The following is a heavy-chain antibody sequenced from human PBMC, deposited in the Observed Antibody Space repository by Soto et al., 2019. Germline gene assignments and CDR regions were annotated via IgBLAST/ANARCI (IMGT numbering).Heavy chain of an antibody. J-gene: IGHJ4*02. V-gene: IGHV1-46*02. D-gene: IGHD2-21*02. CDR3: ARGGHIAVVTASFDY. CDR1: GYTFNTSY. CDR2: IHPSGGGT. Sequence: ASVKVSCKPSGYTFNTSYLHWVRQAPGQALEWMGVIHPSGGGTTYAQKFLGRVTVTRDTSTSTVFMELSSLRSDDTAVYYCARGGHIAVVTASFDYWGQG.